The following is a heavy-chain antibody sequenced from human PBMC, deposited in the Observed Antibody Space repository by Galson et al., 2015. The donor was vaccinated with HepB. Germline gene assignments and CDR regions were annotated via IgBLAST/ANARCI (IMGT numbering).Heavy chain of an antibody. CDR2: INPNGGRT. Sequence: SVKVSCKASGYTFTNYYMHWVRQAPGQGLEWMGIINPNGGRTTYAQKFQGTVYMELASLTSEDTAFYYCARAAQFLGNYDYWGQGTLVTVSS. J-gene: IGHJ4*02. V-gene: IGHV1-46*01. CDR3: ARAAQFLGNYDY. D-gene: IGHD1-7*01. CDR1: GYTFTNYY.